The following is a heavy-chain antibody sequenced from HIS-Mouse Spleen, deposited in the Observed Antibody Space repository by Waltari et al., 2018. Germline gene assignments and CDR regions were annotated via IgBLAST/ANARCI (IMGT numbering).Heavy chain of an antibody. J-gene: IGHJ3*02. D-gene: IGHD7-27*01. V-gene: IGHV1-2*02. CDR2: INPNSGGT. CDR1: GYTFTGYY. Sequence: QVQLVQSGAEVTTPGASVTVSGKGSGYTFTGYYMHRVRQAPGQGLEWMGWINPNSGGTNYAQKFQGRVTMTRDTSISTAYMELSRLRSDDTAVYYCARGGNWDDAFDIWGQGTMVTVSS. CDR3: ARGGNWDDAFDI.